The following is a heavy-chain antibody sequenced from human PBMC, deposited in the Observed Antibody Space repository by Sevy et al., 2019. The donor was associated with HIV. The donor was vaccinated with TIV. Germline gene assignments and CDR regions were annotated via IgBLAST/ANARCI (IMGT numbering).Heavy chain of an antibody. D-gene: IGHD5-18*01. J-gene: IGHJ4*01. CDR3: VREGLGGHSYSLDY. CDR1: GFSFSIYW. Sequence: GGSLRLSCAASGFSFSIYWMSWVRQAPGKGLEWVATMKQDGSEEDYVDSVKGRFTISRDNAKNSLFLQMNSLSAEDTAVYYCVREGLGGHSYSLDYRGHGTLVTVSS. CDR2: MKQDGSEE. V-gene: IGHV3-7*01.